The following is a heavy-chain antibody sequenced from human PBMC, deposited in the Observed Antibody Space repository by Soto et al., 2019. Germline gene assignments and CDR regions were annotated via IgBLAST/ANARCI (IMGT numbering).Heavy chain of an antibody. V-gene: IGHV3-21*01. CDR3: ATVSGALVYLGY. CDR1: GFMFSSYS. Sequence: EVQLVESGGGLVKPGGSLRLSCAASGFMFSSYSMNWVRQAPGKGLEWVSFISSSSSSIKYADSVKGRFTISRDNAKNSLYLQMNSLRAEDTAVYYCATVSGALVYLGYWGQGTLVTVSS. CDR2: ISSSSSSI. J-gene: IGHJ4*02. D-gene: IGHD3-16*01.